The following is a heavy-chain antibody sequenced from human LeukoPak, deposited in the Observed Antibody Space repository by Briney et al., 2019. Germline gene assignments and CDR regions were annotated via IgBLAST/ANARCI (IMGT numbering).Heavy chain of an antibody. V-gene: IGHV1-2*02. CDR1: GYTFTGYY. J-gene: IGHJ4*02. D-gene: IGHD3-22*01. CDR3: AKDDDSSVYYYPDY. CDR2: INPNSGGT. Sequence: ASVKVSRKASGYTFTGYYMHWVRQAPGQGLEWMGWINPNSGGTNYAQKFQGRVTMTRDTSISTAYMELSRLRSDDTAVYYCAKDDDSSVYYYPDYWGQGSLVTVSS.